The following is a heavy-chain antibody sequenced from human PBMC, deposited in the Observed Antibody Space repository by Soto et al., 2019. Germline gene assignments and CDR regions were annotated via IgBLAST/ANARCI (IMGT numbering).Heavy chain of an antibody. CDR2: IIPIFVTA. V-gene: IGHV1-69*01. CDR1: GGTFSSYA. Sequence: QVQLVQSGAEVKKPGSSVKVSCKASGGTFSSYAISWVRQAPGQGLEWMGGIIPIFVTANYEQKFQGRVTITADDSTSTAYMELSSLRSEDTAVYYCARSDMEEIVVEDGFDYWGQGTLVTVSS. D-gene: IGHD3-22*01. J-gene: IGHJ4*02. CDR3: ARSDMEEIVVEDGFDY.